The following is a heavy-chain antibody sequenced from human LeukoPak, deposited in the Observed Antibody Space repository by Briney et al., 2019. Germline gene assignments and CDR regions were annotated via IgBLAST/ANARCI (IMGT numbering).Heavy chain of an antibody. D-gene: IGHD6-19*01. CDR2: ISAYNGNT. CDR3: ARDSHSYSSGLDAFDI. CDR1: GYTFTSYA. V-gene: IGHV1-18*01. J-gene: IGHJ3*02. Sequence: ASVKVSCKASGYTFTSYAMHWVRQAPGQGLEWMGWISAYNGNTNYAQKLQGRVTMTTDTSTSTAYMELRSLRSDDTAVYYCARDSHSYSSGLDAFDIWGQGTMVTVSS.